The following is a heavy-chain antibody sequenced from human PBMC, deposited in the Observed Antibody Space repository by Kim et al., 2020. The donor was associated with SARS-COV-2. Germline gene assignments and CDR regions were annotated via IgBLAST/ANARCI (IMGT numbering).Heavy chain of an antibody. D-gene: IGHD3-3*01. V-gene: IGHV3-48*03. Sequence: KGRCTISRDNAKNSLYLQMNSLRAEDTAVYYCARDLTSHNYDFWSGYFDLWGRGTLVTVSS. CDR3: ARDLTSHNYDFWSGYFDL. J-gene: IGHJ2*01.